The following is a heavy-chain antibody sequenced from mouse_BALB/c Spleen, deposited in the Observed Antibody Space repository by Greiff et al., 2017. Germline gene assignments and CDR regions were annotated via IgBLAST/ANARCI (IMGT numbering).Heavy chain of an antibody. CDR2: IYWDDDK. Sequence: QVQLKESGPGILQPSQTLSLTCSFSGFSLSTSGMGVSWIRQPSGKGLEWLAHIYWDDDKRYNPSLKSRLTISKDTSSNQVFLKITSVDTADTATYYCARRADGPYAMDYWGQGTSVTVSS. D-gene: IGHD2-3*01. V-gene: IGHV8-12*01. J-gene: IGHJ4*01. CDR1: GFSLSTSGMG. CDR3: ARRADGPYAMDY.